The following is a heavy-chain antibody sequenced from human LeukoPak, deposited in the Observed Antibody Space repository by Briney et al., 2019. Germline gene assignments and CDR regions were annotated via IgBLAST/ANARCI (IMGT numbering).Heavy chain of an antibody. Sequence: GGSLRLPCAASGFTFSSYWMSWVRQAPGKGLEWVAFIRYDGSNKYYADSVKGRFTISRDNSKNTLYLQMNSLRAEDTAVYYCAKGIAAAERYYYYMDVWGKGTTVTISS. CDR2: IRYDGSNK. J-gene: IGHJ6*03. D-gene: IGHD6-13*01. V-gene: IGHV3-30*02. CDR3: AKGIAAAERYYYYMDV. CDR1: GFTFSSYW.